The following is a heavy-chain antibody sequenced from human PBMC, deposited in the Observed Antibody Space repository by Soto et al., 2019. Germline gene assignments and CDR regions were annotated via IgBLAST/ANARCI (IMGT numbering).Heavy chain of an antibody. J-gene: IGHJ6*02. Sequence: VQLVESGGGLVQPGGSLRLSCAASGSTFSSYEMHWVRQAPGKGLEWVSYISKSGSVIYYADSVKGRFTISRDNAKNLLYLQMNSLRAEDTAVYFCASVNLRFSYGIDVWGQGTTVTVSS. CDR1: GSTFSSYE. D-gene: IGHD3-3*01. CDR2: ISKSGSVI. CDR3: ASVNLRFSYGIDV. V-gene: IGHV3-48*03.